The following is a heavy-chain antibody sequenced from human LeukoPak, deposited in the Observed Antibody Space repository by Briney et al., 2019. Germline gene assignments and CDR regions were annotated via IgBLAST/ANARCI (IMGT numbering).Heavy chain of an antibody. J-gene: IGHJ4*02. CDR2: ISGNGRGT. V-gene: IGHV3-23*01. CDR1: GFTFKSYA. CDR3: AKDGVGGFFDY. D-gene: IGHD1-26*01. Sequence: GGSLRLSCVSSGFTFKSYAMTWVRQAPGKGLEWVSTISGNGRGTYYGDSVTGRFSISRDNSKNTLYLQMSSLRAEDTARYYCAKDGVGGFFDYWGQGTLVTVSS.